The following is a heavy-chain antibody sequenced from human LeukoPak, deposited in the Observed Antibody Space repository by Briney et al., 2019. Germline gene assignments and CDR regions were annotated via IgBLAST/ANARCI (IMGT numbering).Heavy chain of an antibody. CDR1: GGSFSGYY. V-gene: IGHV4-34*01. CDR3: ARVYRGIAVAGHEGYFDY. D-gene: IGHD6-19*01. Sequence: SETLSLTCAVYGGSFSGYYWSWIRQPPGKGLEWIGEINHSRSTNYNPSLKSRVTITVDTSKNQFSLKLSSVTAADTAVYYCARVYRGIAVAGHEGYFDYWGQGTLVTVSS. CDR2: INHSRST. J-gene: IGHJ4*02.